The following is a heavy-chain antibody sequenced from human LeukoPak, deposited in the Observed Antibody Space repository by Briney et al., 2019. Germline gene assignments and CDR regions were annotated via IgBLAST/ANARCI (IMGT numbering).Heavy chain of an antibody. CDR2: ISGSGNRT. J-gene: IGHJ6*02. D-gene: IGHD3-10*01. V-gene: IGHV3-23*01. Sequence: GGSLRLSCAVSGFTFTSYAISWVRQAPGKGLEWVSTISGSGNRTYYANSVKGRFTLSRDKSKNTLYLQMNSLRAEDTAVYYCARMWGSGSYGYYYYGMDVWGQGTTVTVSS. CDR1: GFTFTSYA. CDR3: ARMWGSGSYGYYYYGMDV.